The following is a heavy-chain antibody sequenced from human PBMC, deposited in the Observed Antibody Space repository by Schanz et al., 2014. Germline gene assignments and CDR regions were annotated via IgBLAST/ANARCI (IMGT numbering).Heavy chain of an antibody. CDR3: ARDRGYCSGGSCLTFDY. D-gene: IGHD2-15*01. CDR1: GFTLSSYA. V-gene: IGHV3-30-3*01. CDR2: ISYDGSNK. J-gene: IGHJ4*02. Sequence: PGGSLRLSCAAYGFTLSSYAMHWVRQAPGKGLEWVAVISYDGSNKYYADSVKGRFTISRDNSKNTLYLQMNTLRAEDTAVYYCARDRGYCSGGSCLTFDYWGQGTLVTGSS.